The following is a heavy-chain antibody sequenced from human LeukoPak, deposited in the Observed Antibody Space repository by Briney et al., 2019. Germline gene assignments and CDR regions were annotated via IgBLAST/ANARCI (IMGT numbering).Heavy chain of an antibody. Sequence: SETLSLTCAVYGGSFSGCYWSWIRQPPGKGLEWIGEINHSGSTNYNPSLKSRVTISVDTSKNQFSLKLSSVTAADTAVYYCARAQRAVPAARAFQHWGQGTLVTVSS. CDR3: ARAQRAVPAARAFQH. J-gene: IGHJ1*01. CDR1: GGSFSGCY. D-gene: IGHD2-2*01. V-gene: IGHV4-34*01. CDR2: INHSGST.